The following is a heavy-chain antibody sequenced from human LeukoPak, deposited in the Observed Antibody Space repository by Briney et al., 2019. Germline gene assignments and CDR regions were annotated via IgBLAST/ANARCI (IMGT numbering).Heavy chain of an antibody. CDR3: AKDRETTASGTFDF. CDR1: GFTFNNYG. CDR2: ISDDGRNK. D-gene: IGHD6-13*01. J-gene: IGHJ4*02. Sequence: GGSLRLSCAASGFTFNNYGMHYVRQAPGKGLEWVAVISDDGRNKNYADSVKGRFTISGDSTNNTLYMKMNSLRAEDTGVYFCAKDRETTASGTFDFRGQGTLVTVSS. V-gene: IGHV3-30*18.